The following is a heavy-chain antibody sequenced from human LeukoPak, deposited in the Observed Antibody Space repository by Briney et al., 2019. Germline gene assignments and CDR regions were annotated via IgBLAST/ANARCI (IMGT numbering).Heavy chain of an antibody. CDR1: GFTFDDYA. Sequence: GGSLSLSCAASGFTFDDYAMHWLRQAPAKGLAGVSGISWNSSSLGYADSVKGLITISRDNAKNSLYLQMNSLRAEDTALCCCAKESATGGASPLDYWGQGTLVTVCS. CDR3: AKESATGGASPLDY. D-gene: IGHD2-8*02. V-gene: IGHV3-9*01. J-gene: IGHJ4*02. CDR2: ISWNSSSL.